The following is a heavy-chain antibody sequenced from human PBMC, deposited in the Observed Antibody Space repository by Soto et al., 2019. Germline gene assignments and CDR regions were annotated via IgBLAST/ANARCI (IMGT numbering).Heavy chain of an antibody. D-gene: IGHD3-3*01. J-gene: IGHJ5*02. CDR2: ISAYNGNT. CDR1: GYTFTSYG. CDR3: VRVNPRFRFLEWSPAP. Sequence: GASVKVSCKASGYTFTSYGISWVRQAPGQGLEWMGWISAYNGNTNYAQKLQGRVTMTTDTSTSTAYMELRSLRSDDTAVYYCVRVNPRFRFLEWSPAPWGQGTLVTFSS. V-gene: IGHV1-18*01.